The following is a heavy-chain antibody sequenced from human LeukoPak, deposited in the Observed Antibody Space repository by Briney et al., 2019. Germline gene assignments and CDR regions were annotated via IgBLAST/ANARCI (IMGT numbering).Heavy chain of an antibody. Sequence: GGSLRLSCAASGFTFSSYGMHWVRQAPGKGLEWVAFIRYDGSNKYYADSVKGRFTISRDNSKNTLYLQMNSLRAEDTAVYYCAKDPSPKMATIAWGNYWGQGTLVTVSS. V-gene: IGHV3-30*02. J-gene: IGHJ4*02. CDR2: IRYDGSNK. CDR1: GFTFSSYG. D-gene: IGHD5-24*01. CDR3: AKDPSPKMATIAWGNY.